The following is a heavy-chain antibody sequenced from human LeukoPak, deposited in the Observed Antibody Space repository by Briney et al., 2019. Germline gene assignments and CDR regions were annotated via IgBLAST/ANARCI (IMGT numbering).Heavy chain of an antibody. D-gene: IGHD6-19*01. V-gene: IGHV3-48*01. J-gene: IGHJ4*02. Sequence: GGSLRLSCVASGFTFSTYSMNWVRQAPGKGLEWISYISSGSGTIHYADSVKGRFTNSRDNDKNSLYLQMNSLRAEDTAVYYCARDPAGAGIYYDYWGQGTLVTVSS. CDR3: ARDPAGAGIYYDY. CDR2: ISSGSGTI. CDR1: GFTFSTYS.